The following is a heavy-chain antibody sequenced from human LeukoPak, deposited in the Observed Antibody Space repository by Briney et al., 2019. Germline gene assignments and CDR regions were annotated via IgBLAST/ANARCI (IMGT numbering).Heavy chain of an antibody. D-gene: IGHD4-17*01. Sequence: GGSLRLSCAASGFTFSSYSMNWVRQAPGKGLEWVSYISSSSSTIYYADSVKCRFTISRDNAKNSLYLQLNSLRAQDTAVYYCARDPRLSQYYGDYSEVYFDYWGQGTLVTVSS. CDR2: ISSSSSTI. J-gene: IGHJ4*02. V-gene: IGHV3-48*01. CDR1: GFTFSSYS. CDR3: ARDPRLSQYYGDYSEVYFDY.